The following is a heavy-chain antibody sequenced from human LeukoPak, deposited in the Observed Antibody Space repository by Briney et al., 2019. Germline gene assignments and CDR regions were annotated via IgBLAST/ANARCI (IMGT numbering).Heavy chain of an antibody. CDR3: ARETGSGDY. CDR2: ISSSSSTI. D-gene: IGHD3-10*01. V-gene: IGHV3-48*01. Sequence: PGGSLRLSCAASGFTFSSYSMNWVRQAPGKGLEWVSYISSSSSTIYCADSVKGRFTISRDNAKNSLYLQMNSLRAEDTAVYYCARETGSGDYWGQGTLVTVSS. J-gene: IGHJ4*02. CDR1: GFTFSSYS.